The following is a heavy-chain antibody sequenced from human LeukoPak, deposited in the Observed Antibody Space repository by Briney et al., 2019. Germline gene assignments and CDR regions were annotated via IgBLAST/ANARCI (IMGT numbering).Heavy chain of an antibody. Sequence: PGGSLTLSCVASGFTFSSYAMSWVRQTAGKGLEWVSAVSGSGGSTYYADSVKGRFTISRDNSKNTLFLQMNSLRVEDTAPYYCAKSVAIYFYYGLDVWGQGTTVTVSS. CDR1: GFTFSSYA. V-gene: IGHV3-23*01. CDR3: AKSVAIYFYYGLDV. J-gene: IGHJ6*02. CDR2: VSGSGGST. D-gene: IGHD3-3*01.